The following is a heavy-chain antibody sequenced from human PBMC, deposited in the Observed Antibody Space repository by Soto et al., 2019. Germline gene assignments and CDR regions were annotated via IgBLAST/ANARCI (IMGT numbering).Heavy chain of an antibody. D-gene: IGHD2-21*02. CDR1: GYTFTSYG. J-gene: IGHJ4*02. Sequence: ASVKVSCKASGYTFTSYGISWVRQAPGQGLEWMGWISAYNGNTNYAQKLQGRVTMTTDTSTSTAYMELRSLRSDDTAVYYCARDRRTQRASQETDKRGQGAIVTLSS. CDR3: ARDRRTQRASQETDK. V-gene: IGHV1-18*01. CDR2: ISAYNGNT.